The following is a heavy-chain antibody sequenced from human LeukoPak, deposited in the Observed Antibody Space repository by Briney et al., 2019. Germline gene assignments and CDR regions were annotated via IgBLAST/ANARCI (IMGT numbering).Heavy chain of an antibody. CDR1: GFTFSDYS. Sequence: TGGSLRSSGTASGFTFSDYSTSWVRQAPGAGLEWVSAISPAGDSTTDADSVKGRFTISRDNSKSTLYLQMNGLTAEDTALYYCARRLVTAGITHFFDSWGQETLLPVYS. V-gene: IGHV3-23*01. D-gene: IGHD2-2*01. CDR2: ISPAGDST. CDR3: ARRLVTAGITHFFDS. J-gene: IGHJ4*02.